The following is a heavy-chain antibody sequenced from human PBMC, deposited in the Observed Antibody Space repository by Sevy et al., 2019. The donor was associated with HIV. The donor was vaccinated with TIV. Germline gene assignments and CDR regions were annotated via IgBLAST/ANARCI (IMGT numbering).Heavy chain of an antibody. Sequence: SETLSLTCTVSGGSISSYYWSWIRQPAGKGLEWIGRIYTNGSTNYNPSLKSRLTMSVDTSKNQFSLKLTSVTAADTAVYYCARGELRGIIRTYAFDIWGQGTMVTVSS. J-gene: IGHJ3*02. D-gene: IGHD3-10*01. V-gene: IGHV4-4*07. CDR2: IYTNGST. CDR1: GGSISSYY. CDR3: ARGELRGIIRTYAFDI.